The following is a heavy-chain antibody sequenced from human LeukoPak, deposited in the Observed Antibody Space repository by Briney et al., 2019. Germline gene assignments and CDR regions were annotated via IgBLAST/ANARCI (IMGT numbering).Heavy chain of an antibody. CDR2: IYYDGSNT. Sequence: PGRSLRFSCAASGFTFSSFAMHWVRQAQGKGLEWVAVIYYDGSNTYYANSVKRRFTISRDNSKNTLYLKMNSLRAEDTAVYYCARAVDCPRRGAFDIWGQGTMVTVSS. J-gene: IGHJ3*02. D-gene: IGHD2-15*01. CDR3: ARAVDCPRRGAFDI. CDR1: GFTFSSFA. V-gene: IGHV3-30*04.